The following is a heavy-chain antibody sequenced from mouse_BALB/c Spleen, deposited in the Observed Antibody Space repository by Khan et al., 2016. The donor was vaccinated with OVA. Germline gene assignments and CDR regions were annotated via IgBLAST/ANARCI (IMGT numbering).Heavy chain of an antibody. Sequence: VQLQESGAELARPGASVKMSCKASGYTFTSYTIHWIKKRPGQGLEWIGYINPSNGYTNYNQKFKDKATLTTDKSSNTAYLQLSSLTADDSAVYNCVRDGAYHRNDGWFAYWGQGTLVTVSA. CDR1: GYTFTSYT. V-gene: IGHV1-4*01. D-gene: IGHD2-14*01. CDR3: VRDGAYHRNDGWFAY. CDR2: INPSNGYT. J-gene: IGHJ3*01.